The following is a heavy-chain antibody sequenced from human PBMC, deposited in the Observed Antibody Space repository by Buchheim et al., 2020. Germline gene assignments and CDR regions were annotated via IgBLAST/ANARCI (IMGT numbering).Heavy chain of an antibody. Sequence: QVQLQQWGAGLLKPSETLSLTCAVYGGSFSGYYWSWIRQPPGKGLEWIGEINHSGSTNYNPSLKSRVTISVDTSKNHFSQKLSSVTAADTAVYYCARWFYGSGSYYWFDPWGQGTL. CDR2: INHSGST. V-gene: IGHV4-34*01. J-gene: IGHJ5*02. CDR3: ARWFYGSGSYYWFDP. CDR1: GGSFSGYY. D-gene: IGHD3-10*01.